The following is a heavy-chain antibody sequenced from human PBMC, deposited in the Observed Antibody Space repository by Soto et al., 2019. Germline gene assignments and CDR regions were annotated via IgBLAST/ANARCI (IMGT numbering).Heavy chain of an antibody. Sequence: SGTLSLTCTVSDGSISNFYWSWIRQPPGKGLEWIGYISSSGNTNYNPSLKSRVSISVDTSKTQFSLNLTSVTAADTAVYYCARAPMVLTRSYFDSWGQGTPVTVSS. CDR1: DGSISNFY. J-gene: IGHJ4*02. CDR3: ARAPMVLTRSYFDS. CDR2: ISSSGNT. V-gene: IGHV4-59*01. D-gene: IGHD2-8*01.